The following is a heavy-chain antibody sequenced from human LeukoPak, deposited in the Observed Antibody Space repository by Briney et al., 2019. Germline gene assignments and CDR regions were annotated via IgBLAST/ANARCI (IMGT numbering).Heavy chain of an antibody. D-gene: IGHD6-13*01. CDR3: ARGRGSSWYYFDS. Sequence: SETLSLTCTVSGGSVNSYSLNWIRQSPGKALEWIGYISYSGSTNYNPSLSSRVTISVDTSKNQFSLDLSSVTAADTAVYYCARGRGSSWYYFDSWGQGTLVTVSS. V-gene: IGHV4-59*02. J-gene: IGHJ4*02. CDR2: ISYSGST. CDR1: GGSVNSYS.